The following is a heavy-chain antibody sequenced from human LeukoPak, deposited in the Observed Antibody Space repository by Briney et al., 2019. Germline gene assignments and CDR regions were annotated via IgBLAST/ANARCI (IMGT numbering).Heavy chain of an antibody. CDR1: GFTFSSHG. CDR3: SEVTYGSGTYGAIDY. CDR2: ISGSGDNT. V-gene: IGHV3-23*01. J-gene: IGHJ4*02. D-gene: IGHD3-10*01. Sequence: GGSLRLSCAASGFTFSSHGMSCVRQAPGKGLEWVSTISGSGDNTYYADSVKGRLTISRDNSKNTLSLQMNRLSGEDPAVFFCSEVTYGSGTYGAIDYWGQGTLVTVSS.